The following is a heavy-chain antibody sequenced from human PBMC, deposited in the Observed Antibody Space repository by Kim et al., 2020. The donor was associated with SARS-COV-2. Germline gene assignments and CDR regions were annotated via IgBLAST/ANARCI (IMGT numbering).Heavy chain of an antibody. J-gene: IGHJ4*02. CDR3: ARQGLVY. V-gene: IGHV5-51*01. Sequence: GDSATRYSPSFQGQVTISADKSISTAYLQWSSLKDSDTAMYYCARQGLVYWGQGTLVTVSS. D-gene: IGHD3-9*01. CDR2: GDSAT.